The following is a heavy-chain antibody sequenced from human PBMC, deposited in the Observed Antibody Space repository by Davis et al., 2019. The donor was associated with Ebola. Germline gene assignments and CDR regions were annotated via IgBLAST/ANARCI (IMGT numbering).Heavy chain of an antibody. CDR3: VRPGSGSYTPDFDY. CDR1: GITFTTST. D-gene: IGHD3-10*01. V-gene: IGHV3-43*02. J-gene: IGHJ4*02. Sequence: GGPLRPSCVASGITFTTSTMHWVRQAPGKGLEWVSLLSAHGESTYYADSVKGRFTISRDNINKSLYLQMNSLRTEDTAFYYCVRPGSGSYTPDFDYWGQGNLVTVSS. CDR2: LSAHGEST.